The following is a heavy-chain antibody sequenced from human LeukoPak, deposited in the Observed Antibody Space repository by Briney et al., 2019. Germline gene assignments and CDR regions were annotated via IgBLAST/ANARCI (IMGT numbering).Heavy chain of an antibody. CDR2: INHSGST. V-gene: IGHV4-39*07. CDR1: GGSISSSSYY. J-gene: IGHJ4*02. Sequence: SETLSLTCTVSGGSISSSSYYWGWIRQPPGKGLEWIGEINHSGSTNYNPSLKSRVTISVDTSKNQFSLKLSSVAAADTAVYYCARGGPFDYWGQGTLVTVSS. CDR3: ARGGPFDY.